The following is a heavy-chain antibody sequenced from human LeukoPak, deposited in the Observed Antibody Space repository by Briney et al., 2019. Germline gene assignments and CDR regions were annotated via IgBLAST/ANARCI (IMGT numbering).Heavy chain of an antibody. D-gene: IGHD3-3*02. CDR2: MNPNSGNT. J-gene: IGHJ6*03. CDR1: GYTFTSYD. V-gene: IGHV1-8*03. Sequence: GASVKVSCKASGYTFTSYDINWVRQATGQGLEWMGWMNPNSGNTGYAQKFQGRVTITRNTSISTAYMELSSLRSEDTAVYYCARVAFLEWQRGRTYYYYMDVWGKGTTVTVSS. CDR3: ARVAFLEWQRGRTYYYYMDV.